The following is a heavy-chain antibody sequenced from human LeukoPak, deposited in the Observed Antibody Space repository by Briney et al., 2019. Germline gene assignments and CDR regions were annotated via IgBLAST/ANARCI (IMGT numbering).Heavy chain of an antibody. CDR2: VNPNSGDT. J-gene: IGHJ6*03. Sequence: ASVKVSCKASGYTFTGYYLHWVRQAPGQGLEWMGCVNPNSGDTNYAQKFQGSVTMTRDTSISTVYMELSRLRSDDTAVYYCARGGRYMSASWYRSVYYYMDVWGKGTTVTVSS. D-gene: IGHD6-13*01. V-gene: IGHV1-2*02. CDR1: GYTFTGYY. CDR3: ARGGRYMSASWYRSVYYYMDV.